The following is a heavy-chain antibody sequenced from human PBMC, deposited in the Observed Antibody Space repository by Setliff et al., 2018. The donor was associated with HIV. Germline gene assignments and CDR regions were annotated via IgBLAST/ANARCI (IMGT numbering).Heavy chain of an antibody. CDR2: INGDGSNK. Sequence: GGSLRLSCAGSGFTFSSSWMHWVRQAPGKGLVWVSRINGDGSNKYYADSVKGRFTISRDNSKNTLYLQMNSLRAEDTAVYYCARSVIGYYYYGMDVWGQGTLVTVSS. CDR1: GFTFSSSW. D-gene: IGHD3-10*01. CDR3: ARSVIGYYYYGMDV. J-gene: IGHJ6*02. V-gene: IGHV3-74*01.